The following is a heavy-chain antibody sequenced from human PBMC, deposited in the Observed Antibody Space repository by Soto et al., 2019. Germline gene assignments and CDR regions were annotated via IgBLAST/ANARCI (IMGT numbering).Heavy chain of an antibody. D-gene: IGHD6-13*01. CDR1: GGTSSSYA. Sequence: QVQLVQSGAEVKKPGSSVKVSCKASGGTSSSYAISWVRQAPGQGLEWMGGIIPIFGTANYAQKFQGRVTITADESTSTAYMELSSLRSEDTAVYYCARDTLVGSSWYYQFDYWGQGTLVTVSS. J-gene: IGHJ4*02. CDR3: ARDTLVGSSWYYQFDY. V-gene: IGHV1-69*01. CDR2: IIPIFGTA.